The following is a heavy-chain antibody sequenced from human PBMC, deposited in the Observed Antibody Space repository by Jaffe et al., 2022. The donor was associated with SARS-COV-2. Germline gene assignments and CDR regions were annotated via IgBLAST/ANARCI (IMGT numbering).Heavy chain of an antibody. Sequence: QVQLQQWGAGLLKPSETLSLTCAVYGGSFSGYYWSWIRQPPGKGLEWIGEINHSGSTNYNPSLKSRVTISVDTSKNQFSLKLSSVTAADTAVYYCARGRRYYDFWSGPPYYYGMDVWGQGTTVTVSS. CDR2: INHSGST. CDR3: ARGRRYYDFWSGPPYYYGMDV. V-gene: IGHV4-34*01. D-gene: IGHD3-3*01. CDR1: GGSFSGYY. J-gene: IGHJ6*02.